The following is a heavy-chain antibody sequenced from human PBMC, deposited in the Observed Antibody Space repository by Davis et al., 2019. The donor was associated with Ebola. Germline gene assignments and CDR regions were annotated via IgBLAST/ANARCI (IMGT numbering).Heavy chain of an antibody. CDR1: GFTFSSYA. D-gene: IGHD3-22*01. V-gene: IGHV3-30-3*01. J-gene: IGHJ5*02. CDR2: ISYDGSNK. Sequence: GGSLRLSCAASGFTFSSYAMHWVRQAPGKGLEWVAVISYDGSNKYYADSVKGRFTISRDNSKNTLYLQMNSLRAEDTAVYYCARGYYYDSSGYYPFGAPMLGWFDPWGQGTLVTVSS. CDR3: ARGYYYDSSGYYPFGAPMLGWFDP.